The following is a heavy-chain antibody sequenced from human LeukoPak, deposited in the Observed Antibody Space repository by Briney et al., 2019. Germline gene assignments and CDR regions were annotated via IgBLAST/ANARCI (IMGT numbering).Heavy chain of an antibody. D-gene: IGHD3-3*01. J-gene: IGHJ6*03. Sequence: ASVTVSCKASGYTFTSYGISWVRQAPGQGLEWMGWISAYNGNTNYAQKLQGRVTMTTDTSTSTAYMELRSLRSDDTAVYYCARGMNYDFWSGYLGDSYYYYYMDVWGKGTTVTVSS. CDR2: ISAYNGNT. CDR1: GYTFTSYG. V-gene: IGHV1-18*01. CDR3: ARGMNYDFWSGYLGDSYYYYYMDV.